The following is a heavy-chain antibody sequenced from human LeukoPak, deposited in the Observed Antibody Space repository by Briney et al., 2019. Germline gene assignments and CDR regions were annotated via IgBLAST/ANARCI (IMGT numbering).Heavy chain of an antibody. CDR2: IYYSGST. V-gene: IGHV4-39*01. CDR1: GGSISSSSYY. Sequence: SETLSLTCTVSGGSISSSSYYWGWIRHPPGKGLEWIGSIYYSGSTYYNPSLKSRVTISVDTSKNQFSLKLSSVTAADTAVYYCARRGAASWGWFDPWGQGTLVTVSS. D-gene: IGHD6-13*01. J-gene: IGHJ5*02. CDR3: ARRGAASWGWFDP.